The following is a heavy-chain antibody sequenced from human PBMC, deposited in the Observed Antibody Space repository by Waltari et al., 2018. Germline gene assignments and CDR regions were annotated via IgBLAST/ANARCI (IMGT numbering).Heavy chain of an antibody. Sequence: EQLVESGGGVVQPGGSLTLSCVASGFTVSSNYMSWVRQAPGKGLEWVSVIYSGGSTYYADSVKGRFTISRDNSKNTLYLQMNSLRAEDTAVYYCARDSGDAFDIWGQGTMVTVSS. CDR2: IYSGGST. D-gene: IGHD7-27*01. V-gene: IGHV3-53*01. CDR1: GFTVSSNY. CDR3: ARDSGDAFDI. J-gene: IGHJ3*02.